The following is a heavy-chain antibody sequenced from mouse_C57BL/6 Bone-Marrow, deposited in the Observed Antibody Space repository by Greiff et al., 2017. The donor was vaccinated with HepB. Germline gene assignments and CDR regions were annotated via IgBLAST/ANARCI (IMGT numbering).Heavy chain of an antibody. CDR3: AVYYGSSYRYFDV. J-gene: IGHJ1*03. Sequence: QVQLQQPGAELVRPGSSVKLSCKASGYTFTSYWMDWVKQRPGQGLEWIGNIYPSDSETHYNQKFKDKATLTVDKSSSTAYMQLSSLTSEDSAVYYCAVYYGSSYRYFDVWGTGTTVTVSS. V-gene: IGHV1-61*01. CDR2: IYPSDSET. D-gene: IGHD1-1*01. CDR1: GYTFTSYW.